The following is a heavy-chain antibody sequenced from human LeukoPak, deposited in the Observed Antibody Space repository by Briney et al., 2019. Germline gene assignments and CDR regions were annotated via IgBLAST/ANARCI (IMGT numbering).Heavy chain of an antibody. CDR2: ISPGDSDT. V-gene: IGHV5-51*01. D-gene: IGHD1-26*01. Sequence: GESLKISCKGAGYSFTCSWIGWGRQMPGKGLEWMGIISPGDSDTRESPSFEGPVTISAEKSISTAYLQWGSLRASDTARYYCASPWELRSLGAFDIWGQGTMVTVSS. CDR1: GYSFTCSW. J-gene: IGHJ3*02. CDR3: ASPWELRSLGAFDI.